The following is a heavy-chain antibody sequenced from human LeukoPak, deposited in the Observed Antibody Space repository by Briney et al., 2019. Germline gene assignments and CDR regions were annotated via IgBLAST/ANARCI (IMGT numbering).Heavy chain of an antibody. CDR2: IKEDGSEK. J-gene: IGHJ4*02. V-gene: IGHV3-7*03. Sequence: GGSLRLSCAASGFTLSNYWMSWVRQAPGKGLEWVANIKEDGSEKYYVDSVKGRFTISRDNAKNSLYLQMNSLRAEDTALYYCAKEAGWYYFDYWGQGTLVTVSS. D-gene: IGHD2-15*01. CDR3: AKEAGWYYFDY. CDR1: GFTLSNYW.